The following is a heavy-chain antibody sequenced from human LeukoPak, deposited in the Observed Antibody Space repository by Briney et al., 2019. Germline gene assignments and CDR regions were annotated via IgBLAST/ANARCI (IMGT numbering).Heavy chain of an antibody. CDR1: GGSISSGDYY. CDR2: IYYSGST. Sequence: SETLSLTCTVSGGSISSGDYYWSWIRQPPGKGLEWIGYIYYSGSTYYNPSLKSRVTISVDTSKNQFSLKLSSVTAADTAVYYCASGPYGSGPGGAFDIWGQGTMVTVSS. D-gene: IGHD3-10*01. J-gene: IGHJ3*02. V-gene: IGHV4-30-4*08. CDR3: ASGPYGSGPGGAFDI.